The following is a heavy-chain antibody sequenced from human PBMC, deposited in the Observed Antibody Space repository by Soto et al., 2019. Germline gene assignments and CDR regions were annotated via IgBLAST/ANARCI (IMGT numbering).Heavy chain of an antibody. J-gene: IGHJ3*02. CDR2: IWYDGSNK. D-gene: IGHD3-10*01. Sequence: GGSLRLSCAASGFTFSSYGMHWVRQAPGKGLEWVAVIWYDGSNKYYADSVKGRFTISRDNSKNTLYLQMNSLRAEDTAVYYYAFPYYYGSGSYPDAFYIWGQGTMVTVSS. CDR3: AFPYYYGSGSYPDAFYI. CDR1: GFTFSSYG. V-gene: IGHV3-33*01.